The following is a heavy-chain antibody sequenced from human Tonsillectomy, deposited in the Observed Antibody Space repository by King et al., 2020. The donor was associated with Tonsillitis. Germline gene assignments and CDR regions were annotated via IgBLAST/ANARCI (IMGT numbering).Heavy chain of an antibody. J-gene: IGHJ4*02. Sequence: QVQLVESGGGVVQPGRSLRLSCAASGFIFSNYAMHWVRQAPGKGLEWVAVISYDGSNKYYADSVKGRFTISRDNSKNTLYLQMNSLIAEDTAVYYCAREDYYYNSGSFDYWGQGTLVTVSS. CDR3: AREDYYYNSGSFDY. V-gene: IGHV3-30-3*01. D-gene: IGHD3-22*01. CDR2: ISYDGSNK. CDR1: GFIFSNYA.